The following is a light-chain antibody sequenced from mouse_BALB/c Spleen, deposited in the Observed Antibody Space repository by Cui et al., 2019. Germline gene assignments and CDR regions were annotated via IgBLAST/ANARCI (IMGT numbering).Light chain of an antibody. CDR2: AAT. V-gene: IGKV12-46*01. Sequence: DIQMTQSPASLSVSVGETVTITCRPSENIYSNLAWYQQKQGKSPQLLVYAATNLADGVPSRFSGSGSGTQYSLKINSLQSEDFGSYYCQHFWGTPFTFGSGTKLEIK. CDR3: QHFWGTPFT. J-gene: IGKJ4*01. CDR1: ENIYSN.